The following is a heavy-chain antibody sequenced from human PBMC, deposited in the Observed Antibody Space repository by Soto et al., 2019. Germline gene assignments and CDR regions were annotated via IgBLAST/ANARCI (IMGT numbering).Heavy chain of an antibody. CDR1: GGSIGSDHYY. CDR3: ARARGSSGRYYYYYYMDV. V-gene: IGHV4-39*07. D-gene: IGHD3-10*01. Sequence: SETLSLTCTVSGGSIGSDHYYWGWIRQSPGKGLEWIGEINHSGSTNYNPSLKSRVTISVDTSKNQFSLKLSSVTAADTAVYYCARARGSSGRYYYYYYMDVWGKGTTVTVSS. CDR2: INHSGST. J-gene: IGHJ6*03.